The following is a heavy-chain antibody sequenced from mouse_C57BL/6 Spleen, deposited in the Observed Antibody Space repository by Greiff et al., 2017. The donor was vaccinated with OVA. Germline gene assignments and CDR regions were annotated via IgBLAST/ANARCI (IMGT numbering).Heavy chain of an antibody. CDR1: GYAFTNYL. D-gene: IGHD4-1*01. CDR3: ARSLGRKFDS. CDR2: INPGSGGT. Sequence: QVQLKQSGAELVRPGTSVKVSCKASGYAFTNYLIEWVKQRPGQGLEWIGVINPGSGGTNYNEKFKGKATLTADKSSSTAYMQLSSLTSEDSAVYFCARSLGRKFDSWGQGTTLTVSS. V-gene: IGHV1-54*01. J-gene: IGHJ2*01.